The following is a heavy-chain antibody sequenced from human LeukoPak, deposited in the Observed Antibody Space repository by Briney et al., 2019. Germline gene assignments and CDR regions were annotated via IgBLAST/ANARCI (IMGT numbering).Heavy chain of an antibody. CDR3: AKAGGWFGELLQTSADNWFDP. Sequence: QTGGSLRLSCAASGFTFSTYWMSWVRQAPGKGLEWVSVISGSGGSTYYADSVKGRFTISRDNPKNTLYLQMNSLRAEDTAVYYCAKAGGWFGELLQTSADNWFDPWGQGTLVTVSS. V-gene: IGHV3-23*01. CDR2: ISGSGGST. J-gene: IGHJ5*02. CDR1: GFTFSTYW. D-gene: IGHD3-10*01.